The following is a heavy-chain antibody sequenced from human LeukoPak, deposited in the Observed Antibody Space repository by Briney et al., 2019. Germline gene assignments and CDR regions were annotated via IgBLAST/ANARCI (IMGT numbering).Heavy chain of an antibody. CDR1: GFTFKNHA. Sequence: GGSPRLSCAASGFTFKNHAMSWVRQAPGKGLEWVSAILASGGGDSTYTADSVKGRFTISRDNSKNTLYLQMNSLRAEDTAVYYCAKDRKYDYVWGSYAYYYWGQGTLVTVSS. J-gene: IGHJ4*02. D-gene: IGHD3-16*01. CDR3: AKDRKYDYVWGSYAYYY. CDR2: ILASGGGDST. V-gene: IGHV3-23*01.